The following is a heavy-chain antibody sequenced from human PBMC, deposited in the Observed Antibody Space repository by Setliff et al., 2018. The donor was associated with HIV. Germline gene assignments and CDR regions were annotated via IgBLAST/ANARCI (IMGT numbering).Heavy chain of an antibody. J-gene: IGHJ5*02. CDR3: ATLEGVFWFDP. V-gene: IGHV3-11*03. CDR2: LGKSNSRM. Sequence: GGSLRLSCAASGFTFSDYYMSWLRQAPGKGLEWVSYLGKSNSRMTYADSVKGRFTISRDNSKNTLYLQMNSLRAEDTAVYYCATLEGVFWFDPWGQGTLVTVSS. D-gene: IGHD1-1*01. CDR1: GFTFSDYY.